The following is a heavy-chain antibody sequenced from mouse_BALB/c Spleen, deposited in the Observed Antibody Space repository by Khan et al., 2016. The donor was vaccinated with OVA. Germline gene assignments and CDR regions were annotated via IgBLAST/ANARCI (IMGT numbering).Heavy chain of an antibody. J-gene: IGHJ4*01. CDR2: IAPGSGST. V-gene: IGHV1S41*01. CDR3: ARENCYSNSYYAMDY. CDR1: GYTFTSYW. D-gene: IGHD2-5*01. Sequence: DLVKPGASVKLSCKASGYTFTSYWINWIKQRPGQGLECIGRIAPGSGSTYYNEIFKGKATLTVDTSSSTAYIQLSSLSSEDSAVYDCARENCYSNSYYAMDYWGQGTSVTVSS.